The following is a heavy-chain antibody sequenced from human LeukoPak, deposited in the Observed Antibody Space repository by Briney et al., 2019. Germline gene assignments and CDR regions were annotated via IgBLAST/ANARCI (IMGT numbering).Heavy chain of an antibody. Sequence: GGSLRLSCAASGFTFSSYSMNWVRQAPGKGLEWVSYISSSSSTIYYADSVKGRFTISRDNAKNSLYLQMNSLRAEDTAVYYCARVGRPYDYWGQGTLVTVSS. V-gene: IGHV3-48*01. CDR1: GFTFSSYS. CDR3: ARVGRPYDY. CDR2: ISSSSSTI. J-gene: IGHJ4*02.